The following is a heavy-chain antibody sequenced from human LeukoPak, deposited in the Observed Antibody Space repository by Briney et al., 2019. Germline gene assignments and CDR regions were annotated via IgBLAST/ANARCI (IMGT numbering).Heavy chain of an antibody. V-gene: IGHV4-59*01. D-gene: IGHD2-15*01. CDR2: IYYSGST. Sequence: SETLSLTCTVSGGSISSYYWSWIRQPPGKGLEWIGYIYYSGSTNYNPSLKSRVTISVDTSKNQFSLKLSSVTAADTAVYYCARGRAATHVAYWGQGTLVTVSS. CDR3: ARGRAATHVAY. CDR1: GGSISSYY. J-gene: IGHJ4*02.